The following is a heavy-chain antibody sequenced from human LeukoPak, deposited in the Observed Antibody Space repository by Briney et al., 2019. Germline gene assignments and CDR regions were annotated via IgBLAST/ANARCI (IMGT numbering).Heavy chain of an antibody. CDR3: ARRLTQYDCFDP. V-gene: IGHV6-1*01. Sequence: SQTLSLTCAISGDSVSSNSVSWDWVRQSPSRGREWLGRTYYRSTWYNDYAVSVRGRITVNPDTSKNQFSLHLNSVTPEDTAVYYCARRLTQYDCFDPWGQGSLVTVSS. J-gene: IGHJ5*02. CDR1: GDSVSSNSVS. CDR2: TYYRSTWYN. D-gene: IGHD2-2*01.